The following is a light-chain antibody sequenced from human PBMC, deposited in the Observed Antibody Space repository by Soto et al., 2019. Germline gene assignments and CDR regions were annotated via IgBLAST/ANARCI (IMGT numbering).Light chain of an antibody. CDR1: NSDNGDWNY. CDR2: EVN. CDR3: SSFSSGTTLFV. Sequence: QSALTQPASVSGSPGQSITISCTGANSDNGDWNYVSWYQQYPGKAPKVIIYEVNYRPSGVSYRFSGSKSGNTASLTISGLQAEDEADYYCSSFSSGTTLFVFGGGTKVTVL. V-gene: IGLV2-14*01. J-gene: IGLJ1*01.